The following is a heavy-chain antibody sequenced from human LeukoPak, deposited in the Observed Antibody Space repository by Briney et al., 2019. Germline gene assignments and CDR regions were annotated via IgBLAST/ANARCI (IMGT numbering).Heavy chain of an antibody. V-gene: IGHV1-69*13. D-gene: IGHD6-13*01. J-gene: IGHJ6*02. CDR2: IIPIDDST. CDR1: GGTFSNHA. Sequence: SVKVSCKASGGTFSNHAFSWVRQAPGQGLEWTGGIIPIDDSTNYVQKFQDRVMITADEATNIIYMELGSLKSEDTAEYYCARHSGHSSWYYGLDVWGQGTTVIVSS. CDR3: ARHSGHSSWYYGLDV.